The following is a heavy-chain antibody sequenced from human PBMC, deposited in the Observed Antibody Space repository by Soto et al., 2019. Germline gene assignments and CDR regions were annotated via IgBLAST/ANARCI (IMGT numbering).Heavy chain of an antibody. D-gene: IGHD6-13*01. CDR1: GFTFSSYS. CDR3: ARGGSSWYLDYYGMDV. J-gene: IGHJ6*02. Sequence: GGSLRLSCAASGFTFSSYSMNWVRQAPGKGLEWVSYISSSSSTIYYADSVKGRFTISRDNAKNSLYLQMNSLRDEDTAVYYCARGGSSWYLDYYGMDVWGQGTTVTV. V-gene: IGHV3-48*02. CDR2: ISSSSSTI.